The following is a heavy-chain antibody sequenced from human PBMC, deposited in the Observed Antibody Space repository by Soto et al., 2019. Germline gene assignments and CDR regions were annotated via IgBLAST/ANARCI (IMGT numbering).Heavy chain of an antibody. D-gene: IGHD4-17*01. Sequence: GESLKISCAASGFGFSTHALSWVRQAPGKGLEWLSSITNTGITTHYADSVKGRFTISRENSRSTLHLQMNNLRVDDTAVYYCAKGFDYGDTKHIDHWGQGTLVTVSS. CDR1: GFGFSTHA. V-gene: IGHV3-23*01. J-gene: IGHJ4*02. CDR3: AKGFDYGDTKHIDH. CDR2: ITNTGITT.